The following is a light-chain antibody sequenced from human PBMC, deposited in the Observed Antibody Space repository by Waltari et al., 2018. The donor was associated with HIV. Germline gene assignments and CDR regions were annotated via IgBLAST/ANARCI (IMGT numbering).Light chain of an antibody. CDR2: RNN. CDR1: SSNIGSNY. J-gene: IGLJ2*01. CDR3: AAWDDSLSGYVV. V-gene: IGLV1-47*01. Sequence: QSVLTQPPSASGTPGQRVTISCSGISSNIGSNYVYWYQQLPVASPKLLTQRNNQRPSGVPDLFSGSKSGTSASLAISGLRSEDEADYYCAAWDDSLSGYVVFGGGTKLTVL.